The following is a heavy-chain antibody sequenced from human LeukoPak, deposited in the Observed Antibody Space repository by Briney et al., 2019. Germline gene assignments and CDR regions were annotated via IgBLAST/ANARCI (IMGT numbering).Heavy chain of an antibody. V-gene: IGHV5-10-1*01. J-gene: IGHJ4*02. CDR2: IDPSDSYT. CDR1: GYTFSSYW. Sequence: GESLKISCKGSGYTFSSYWISWVRQMPGKGLEWMGRIDPSDSYTSYSPSFQGHVTISADKSISTAHLQWSSLKASDTAMYYCARHSGRGSSSWYYYWGQGTLVTVSS. D-gene: IGHD6-13*01. CDR3: ARHSGRGSSSWYYY.